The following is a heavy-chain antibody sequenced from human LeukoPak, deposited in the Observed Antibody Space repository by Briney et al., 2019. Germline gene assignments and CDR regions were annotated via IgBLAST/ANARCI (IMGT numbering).Heavy chain of an antibody. CDR3: ARDRAANQDWVEFDP. CDR1: GFSFSGAW. J-gene: IGHJ5*02. CDR2: IRDSGEA. V-gene: IGHV3-66*03. D-gene: IGHD3/OR15-3a*01. Sequence: PGGSLRLSCAASGFSFSGAWISWVRQAPGKGLEWVGLIRDSGEAFYADFARGRFAISRDESENTLYLQMNSLRVEDTAVYFCARDRAANQDWVEFDPWGQGTPVIVSS.